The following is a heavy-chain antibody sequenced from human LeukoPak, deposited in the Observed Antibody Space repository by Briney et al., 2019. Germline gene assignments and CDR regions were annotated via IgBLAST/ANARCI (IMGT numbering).Heavy chain of an antibody. CDR3: ARDSQWELKGLLDY. Sequence: PSETLSLTCAVSGGSISSSNWWSWVRQPPGKGLEWIGEIYHSGSTNYNPSLKSRVTISVDKSKNQFSLKLSSVTAADTAVYYCARDSQWELKGLLDYWGQGTLVTVSS. D-gene: IGHD1-26*01. V-gene: IGHV4-4*02. J-gene: IGHJ4*02. CDR1: GGSISSSNW. CDR2: IYHSGST.